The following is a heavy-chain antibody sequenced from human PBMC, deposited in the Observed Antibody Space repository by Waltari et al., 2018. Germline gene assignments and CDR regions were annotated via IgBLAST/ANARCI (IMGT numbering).Heavy chain of an antibody. D-gene: IGHD5-12*01. Sequence: QVQLVQSGAVVKKPGASVKVSGKASGYTFTNSSMIWVRQAPGQGLEWMGIINPGTESTAYAQKFRGRVTMTRDTSTSTVYMELRSLKKDDTAVYYCAKSNYMSGYASGTDYWGQGTLVTVSS. V-gene: IGHV1-46*03. J-gene: IGHJ4*02. CDR1: GYTFTNSS. CDR3: AKSNYMSGYASGTDY. CDR2: INPGTEST.